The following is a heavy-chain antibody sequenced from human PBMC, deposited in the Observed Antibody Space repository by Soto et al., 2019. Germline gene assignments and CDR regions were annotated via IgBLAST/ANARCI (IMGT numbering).Heavy chain of an antibody. V-gene: IGHV3-21*01. CDR1: GFTVSSNS. J-gene: IGHJ6*02. CDR3: VTSTLGGYYYGMDV. Sequence: AGGSLRLSCAASGFTVSSNSMTWVRRGPGKGLEWVSSISGTGNYKYYADSVKGRFTISRDNARKSLSLQMNSLRAEDTAVYYCVTSTLGGYYYGMDVWGQGTTVTVSS. CDR2: ISGTGNYK.